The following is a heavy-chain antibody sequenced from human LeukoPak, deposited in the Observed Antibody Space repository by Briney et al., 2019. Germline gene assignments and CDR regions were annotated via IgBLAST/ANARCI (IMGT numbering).Heavy chain of an antibody. CDR1: GFTVSSNH. CDR3: ARVGAASDSSGKGQLPAHFDY. D-gene: IGHD3-22*01. V-gene: IGHV3-66*01. J-gene: IGHJ4*02. CDR2: IYSGGST. Sequence: GGSLRLSCAASGFTVSSNHMSWVRQAPGKGLEWVSVIYSGGSTYYADSVKGRFTISRDISKNTLYLQMNSLRAEDTALYYCARVGAASDSSGKGQLPAHFDYWGQGTLVTVSS.